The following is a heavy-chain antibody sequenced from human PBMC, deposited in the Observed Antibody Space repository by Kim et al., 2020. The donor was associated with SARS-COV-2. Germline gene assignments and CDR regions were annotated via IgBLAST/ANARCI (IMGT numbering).Heavy chain of an antibody. D-gene: IGHD5-12*01. Sequence: SVKVSCKASGFTFTSSAVQWVRQARGQRLEWIGWIVVGSGNTNYAQKFQERVTITRDMSTSTAYMELSSLRSEDTAVYYCAADPSGYDFYHYYGMDVWGQGTTVTVSS. V-gene: IGHV1-58*01. CDR2: IVVGSGNT. J-gene: IGHJ6*02. CDR1: GFTFTSSA. CDR3: AADPSGYDFYHYYGMDV.